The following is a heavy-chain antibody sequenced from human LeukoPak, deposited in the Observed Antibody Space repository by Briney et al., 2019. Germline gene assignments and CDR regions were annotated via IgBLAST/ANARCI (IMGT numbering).Heavy chain of an antibody. CDR3: ARSGYCSSTSCFYFDY. V-gene: IGHV4-34*01. D-gene: IGHD2-2*01. J-gene: IGHJ4*02. Sequence: HSGSTNYTPSLKSRVTISVDTSKNQFSLKLSSVTAADTAVYYCARSGYCSSTSCFYFDYWGQGTLVTVSS. CDR2: HSGST.